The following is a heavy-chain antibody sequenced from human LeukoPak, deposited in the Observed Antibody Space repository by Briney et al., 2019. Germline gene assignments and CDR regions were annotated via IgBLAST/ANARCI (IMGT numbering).Heavy chain of an antibody. CDR3: AKDITGYGGYFDY. CDR1: GFTFDDYA. Sequence: GRSLRLSCAASGFTFDDYAMHWVRQAPGKGLEWVSGISWNSGSIGYADSVKGRFTISRDNAKNSLYLQMNSLRAEDTALYYCAKDITGYGGYFDYWGQGTLVTVSS. V-gene: IGHV3-9*01. D-gene: IGHD4/OR15-4a*01. CDR2: ISWNSGSI. J-gene: IGHJ4*02.